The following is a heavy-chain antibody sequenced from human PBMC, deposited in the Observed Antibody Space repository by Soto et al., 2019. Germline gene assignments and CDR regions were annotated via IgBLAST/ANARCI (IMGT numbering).Heavy chain of an antibody. CDR3: ATDHNYDYVWGSWGMDV. J-gene: IGHJ6*02. CDR1: GYTLTELS. V-gene: IGHV1-24*01. D-gene: IGHD3-16*01. CDR2: FDPEDGET. Sequence: VASVKVSCKVSGYTLTELSMHWVRQAPGKGLEWMGGFDPEDGETIYAQKFQGRVTMTEDTSTDTAYMELSSLRSEDTAVYYCATDHNYDYVWGSWGMDVWGQGTTVTVSS.